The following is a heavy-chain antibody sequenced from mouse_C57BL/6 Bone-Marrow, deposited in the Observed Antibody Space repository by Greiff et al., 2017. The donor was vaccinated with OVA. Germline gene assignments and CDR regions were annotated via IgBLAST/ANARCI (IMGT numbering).Heavy chain of an antibody. CDR2: IRNKANNHAT. D-gene: IGHD1-1*01. CDR1: GFTFSDAW. Sequence: EVKVVESGGGLVQPGGSMKLSCAASGFTFSDAWMDWVRQSPEKGLEWVAEIRNKANNHATYYAESVKGRFTISRDDSKSSVYLQMNSLRAEDTGIYYCTSLLRSNYFDYWGQGTTLTVSS. CDR3: TSLLRSNYFDY. J-gene: IGHJ2*01. V-gene: IGHV6-6*01.